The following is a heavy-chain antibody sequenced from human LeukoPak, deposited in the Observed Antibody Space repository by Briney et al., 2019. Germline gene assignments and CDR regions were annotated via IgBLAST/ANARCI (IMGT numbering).Heavy chain of an antibody. D-gene: IGHD6-13*01. J-gene: IGHJ5*02. V-gene: IGHV4-31*03. CDR1: GGSISSGGYY. CDR2: IYYSGST. CDR3: ARGLLHLSSSVPGPINWFDP. Sequence: PSETLSLTCTVSGGSISSGGYYWSWIRQHPGKGLEWIGYIYYSGSTYYNPSLKSRVTISVDTSKNQFSLKLSSVTAADTAVYYCARGLLHLSSSVPGPINWFDPWGQGTLVTVSS.